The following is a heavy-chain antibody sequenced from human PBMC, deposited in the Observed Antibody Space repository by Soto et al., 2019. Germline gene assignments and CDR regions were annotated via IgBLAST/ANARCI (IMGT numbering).Heavy chain of an antibody. CDR2: ISAYNGNT. V-gene: IGHV1-18*01. J-gene: IGHJ4*02. D-gene: IGHD6-13*01. CDR1: GYTFTSYA. Sequence: QVQLVQSGAEVKKPGALVKVSCKTSGYTFTSYAISWVRQAPGQGLEWMGWISAYNGNTHYAQKLQGRLTMTTDSTTSTAYMELRSLRSDDTAVYYCARDLAAAGPFDYWGQGSLVTVSS. CDR3: ARDLAAAGPFDY.